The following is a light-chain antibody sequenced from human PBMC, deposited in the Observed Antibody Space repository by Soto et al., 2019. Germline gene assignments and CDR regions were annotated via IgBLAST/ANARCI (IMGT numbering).Light chain of an antibody. Sequence: EIGMTQSPATVPVSPGEIVTLSCRASQSVSIDLVWYQQKPGQAPRLPICAASSRATGIPDRFSGSGSGTDFTLTISRLEPDASAVYYCQQYGSSRITFGQGTRLEIK. J-gene: IGKJ5*01. V-gene: IGKV3-20*01. CDR1: QSVSID. CDR3: QQYGSSRIT. CDR2: AAS.